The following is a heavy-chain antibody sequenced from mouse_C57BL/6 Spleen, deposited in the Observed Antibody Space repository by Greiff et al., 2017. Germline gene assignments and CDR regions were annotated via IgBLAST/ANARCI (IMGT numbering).Heavy chain of an antibody. CDR1: GFNIKDYY. J-gene: IGHJ2*01. CDR2: IDPEDGET. D-gene: IGHD1-1*01. Sequence: EVKLQESGAELVKPGASVKLSCTASGFNIKDYYMHWVKQRTEQGLEWIGRIDPEDGETKYAPKFQGKATMTADTSSNTAYLQLSSLTSEDTAVYYCARITTVVATVYFDYWGQGTTLTVSS. V-gene: IGHV14-2*01. CDR3: ARITTVVATVYFDY.